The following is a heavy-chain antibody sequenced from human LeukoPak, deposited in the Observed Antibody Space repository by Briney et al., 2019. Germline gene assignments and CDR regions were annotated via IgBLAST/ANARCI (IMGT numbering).Heavy chain of an antibody. Sequence: GGSLRLSCAASGFTFNTYTMNWVRQAPGKGLEWVSYISGSSGIIDYADSVRGRFTISRDNAKNSLYLQMNSLRVEDTAFYYCAKDNRRHYTSGPNPDSLHWGQGALVTVSS. V-gene: IGHV3-48*01. CDR2: ISGSSGII. CDR1: GFTFNTYT. J-gene: IGHJ4*02. CDR3: AKDNRRHYTSGPNPDSLH. D-gene: IGHD6-19*01.